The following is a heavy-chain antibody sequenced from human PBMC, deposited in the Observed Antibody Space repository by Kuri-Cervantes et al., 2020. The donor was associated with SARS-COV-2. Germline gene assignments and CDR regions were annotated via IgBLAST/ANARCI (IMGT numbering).Heavy chain of an antibody. V-gene: IGHV2-70*01. Sequence: SGPTLVKPTQTLTLTCTFSGFSLSTSGMCVSWIRQPPGKALEWLALIDWDDDKYYSTSLKTRLTISKDTSKNQVVLTMTNMDPVDTATYYCARITYYYDSSGYYASGIDYWGQGTLVTV. D-gene: IGHD3-22*01. J-gene: IGHJ4*02. CDR3: ARITYYYDSSGYYASGIDY. CDR2: IDWDDDK. CDR1: GFSLSTSGMC.